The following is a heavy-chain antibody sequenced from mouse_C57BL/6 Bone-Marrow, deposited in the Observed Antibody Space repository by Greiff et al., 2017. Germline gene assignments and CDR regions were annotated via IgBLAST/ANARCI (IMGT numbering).Heavy chain of an antibody. CDR2: ISYDGSN. CDR1: GYSITSGYY. CDR3: ARDRRAMDY. Sequence: EVQLVESGPGLVKPSQSLSLTCSVTGYSITSGYYWNWIRQFPGNKLEWMGYISYDGSNNYNPSLKNRISITRDTSKNQFFLKLNSVTTEDTATYYCARDRRAMDYWGQGTSVTVSS. V-gene: IGHV3-6*01. J-gene: IGHJ4*01.